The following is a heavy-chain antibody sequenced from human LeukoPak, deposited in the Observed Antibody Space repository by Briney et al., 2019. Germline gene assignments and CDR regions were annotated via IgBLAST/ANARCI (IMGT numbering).Heavy chain of an antibody. V-gene: IGHV3-23*01. Sequence: GGSLRLSCAASGFTFSSYAMSWVRQAPGKGLEWVSGISGTGGSTDYADSVKGRFTISRDNSMSTLYLQMNSLSAEDTALYYCAKVARSSSWSYYFDYWGQGTLVTVSS. D-gene: IGHD6-13*01. CDR2: ISGTGGST. CDR1: GFTFSSYA. CDR3: AKVARSSSWSYYFDY. J-gene: IGHJ4*02.